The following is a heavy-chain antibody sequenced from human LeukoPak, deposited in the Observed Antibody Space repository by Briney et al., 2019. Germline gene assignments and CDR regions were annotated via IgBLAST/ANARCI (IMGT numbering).Heavy chain of an antibody. CDR1: GFTFSSYE. Sequence: PGGSLRLSCAASGFTFSSYEMHWVRQAPGKGLEWVSYISSSGSTIYYADSVKGRFTISRDNAKNTLYLQMNSLRAEDTAVYYCARKAGYYYGSGDYWGQGTLVTVSS. CDR3: ARKAGYYYGSGDY. D-gene: IGHD3-10*01. J-gene: IGHJ4*02. CDR2: ISSSGSTI. V-gene: IGHV3-48*03.